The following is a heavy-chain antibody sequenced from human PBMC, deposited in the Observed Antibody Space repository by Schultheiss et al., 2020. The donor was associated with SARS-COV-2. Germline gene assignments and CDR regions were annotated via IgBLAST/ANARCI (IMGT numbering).Heavy chain of an antibody. CDR3: ARRRITERAFDI. D-gene: IGHD3-10*01. J-gene: IGHJ3*02. Sequence: SETLSLTCTVSGGSVSSGSYYWSWIRQPPGKGLEWIGYIYYSGSTNYNPSLKSRVTISVDTSKNQFSLKLSSVTAADTAVYYCARRRITERAFDIWGQGTTVTVSS. CDR1: GGSVSSGSYY. V-gene: IGHV4-61*01. CDR2: IYYSGST.